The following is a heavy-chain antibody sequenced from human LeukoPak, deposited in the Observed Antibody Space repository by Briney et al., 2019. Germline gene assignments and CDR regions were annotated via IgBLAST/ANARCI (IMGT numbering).Heavy chain of an antibody. CDR3: AKARAYSGSYQSYFDY. J-gene: IGHJ4*02. CDR1: GFTFSSYA. CDR2: ISGSGGST. D-gene: IGHD1-26*01. Sequence: PGGSLRPSCAASGFTFSSYAMSWVRQAPGKGLEWVSAISGSGGSTYYADSVKGRFTISRDNSKNTLYLQMNSLRAEDTAVYYCAKARAYSGSYQSYFDYWGQGTLVTVSS. V-gene: IGHV3-23*01.